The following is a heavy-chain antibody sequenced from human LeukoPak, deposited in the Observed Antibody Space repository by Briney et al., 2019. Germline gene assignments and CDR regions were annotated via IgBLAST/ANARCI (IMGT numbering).Heavy chain of an antibody. Sequence: ASVKVSCKASGYTFTGYYMYWVRQAPGQGLEWMGWINPNSGGTNYAQKFQGRVTMTRDTSISTAYMELSRLRSDDTAVYYCARVGYSSGPWAFDIWGQGTMVTVSS. J-gene: IGHJ3*02. CDR1: GYTFTGYY. CDR3: ARVGYSSGPWAFDI. V-gene: IGHV1-2*02. D-gene: IGHD6-19*01. CDR2: INPNSGGT.